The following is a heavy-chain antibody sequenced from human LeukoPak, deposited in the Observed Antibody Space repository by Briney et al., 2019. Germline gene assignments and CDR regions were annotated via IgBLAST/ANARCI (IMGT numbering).Heavy chain of an antibody. D-gene: IGHD6-6*01. Sequence: PTETLSLTFTISGGSMINYYGGWIRPPPGKGLELVGSIYSPGSSNYGPSLKSRLTISVYTSKNYLSLTLRSVTAADTAIYYCARHFGVAARPTFDIWGQGTMVTVSS. J-gene: IGHJ3*02. CDR3: ARHFGVAARPTFDI. CDR2: IYSPGSS. CDR1: GGSMINYY. V-gene: IGHV4-59*08.